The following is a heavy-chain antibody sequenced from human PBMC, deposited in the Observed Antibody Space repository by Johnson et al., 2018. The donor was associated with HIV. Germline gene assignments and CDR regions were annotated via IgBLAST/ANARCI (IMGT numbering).Heavy chain of an antibody. V-gene: IGHV3-53*01. Sequence: VQLVESGGGLVQPGGSLRLSCAVSGFTVSTSYMTWVRQAPGKGLDWVSVIYSGGSTYYADSVKGRFTISRDNAKNSLYLQMNSLRAEDTALYYCARSYYDSSGYYHDAFDIWGQGTMVTVSS. J-gene: IGHJ3*02. D-gene: IGHD3-22*01. CDR1: GFTVSTSY. CDR3: ARSYYDSSGYYHDAFDI. CDR2: IYSGGST.